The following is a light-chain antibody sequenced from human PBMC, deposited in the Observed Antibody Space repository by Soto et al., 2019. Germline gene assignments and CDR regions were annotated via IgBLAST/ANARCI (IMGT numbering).Light chain of an antibody. J-gene: IGKJ4*01. CDR2: DAS. CDR1: QDIKNH. CDR3: QQYDHFLT. Sequence: DIQMTQSPASLAASVGDRVTITCRASQDIKNHLNCYQQKPGKAPKLLIYDASNLEIGVPSRFSGSGSGTHFIFTISSLQPEDIATYYCQQYDHFLTFGGGTKV. V-gene: IGKV1-33*01.